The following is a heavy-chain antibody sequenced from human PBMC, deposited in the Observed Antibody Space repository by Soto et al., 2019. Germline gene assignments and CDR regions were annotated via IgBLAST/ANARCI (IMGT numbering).Heavy chain of an antibody. CDR3: AKGRVVVVAATLNPFDY. J-gene: IGHJ4*02. V-gene: IGHV3-30*18. CDR2: ISYDGSNK. CDR1: GFTFSSYG. D-gene: IGHD2-15*01. Sequence: GGSLRLSCAASGFTFSSYGMHWVRQAPGKGLEWVAVISYDGSNKYYADSVKGRFTISRDNSKNTLYLQMNSLRAEDTAVYYCAKGRVVVVAATLNPFDYWGQGTLDTSPQ.